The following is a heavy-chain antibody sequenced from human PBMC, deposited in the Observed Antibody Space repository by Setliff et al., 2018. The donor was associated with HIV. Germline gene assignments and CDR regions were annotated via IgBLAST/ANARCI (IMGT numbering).Heavy chain of an antibody. Sequence: SETLSLTCTVSGGSISSHYWSWIRQPPGRGLEWIGSIYYSGSTNYNPSLKSRVTISVDTSKNQFSLKLSSVTAADTAVYYCARGLRGYSYGYSFPFDYWGQGTLVTVSS. CDR2: IYYSGST. V-gene: IGHV4-59*11. J-gene: IGHJ4*02. CDR3: ARGLRGYSYGYSFPFDY. D-gene: IGHD5-18*01. CDR1: GGSISSHY.